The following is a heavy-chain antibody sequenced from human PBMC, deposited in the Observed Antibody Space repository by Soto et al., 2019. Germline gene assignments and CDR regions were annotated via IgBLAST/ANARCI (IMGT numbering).Heavy chain of an antibody. Sequence: EVQLLESGGGLVQPGGSLRLSCAASGFTFSSYAMSWVRQAPGKGLEWVSAISGSGGSTYYAASVKGRFTISRDNSKNTLYLQMNSLRAEDTAVYYCAKSISSGYHSLYFDYWGQGPLVTVSS. D-gene: IGHD3-3*01. CDR2: ISGSGGST. J-gene: IGHJ4*02. V-gene: IGHV3-23*01. CDR1: GFTFSSYA. CDR3: AKSISSGYHSLYFDY.